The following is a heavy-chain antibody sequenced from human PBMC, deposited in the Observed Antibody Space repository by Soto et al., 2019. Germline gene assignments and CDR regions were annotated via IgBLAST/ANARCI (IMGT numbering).Heavy chain of an antibody. CDR2: ISGSGGST. Sequence: GGSLRLSCAASGFTFSSYAMSWVRQAPGKGLEWVSAISGSGGSTYYADYVKGRFTISKVNSKNTRYLQMNSLRAEDTAVYYCAVGGLLQYYFDYWGQGTLVTVSS. CDR1: GFTFSSYA. J-gene: IGHJ4*02. CDR3: AVGGLLQYYFDY. V-gene: IGHV3-23*01. D-gene: IGHD2-15*01.